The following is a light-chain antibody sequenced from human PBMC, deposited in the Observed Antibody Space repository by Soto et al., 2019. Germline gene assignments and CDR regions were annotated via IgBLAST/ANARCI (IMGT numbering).Light chain of an antibody. CDR1: QSVSSSY. Sequence: ELVLTQSPGTLPLSPGEGSTLSSRASQSVSSSYLAWYQHKPGQAPRLLFCASSNRATGIVDRFGGSASRTDITLTINRLEPEDFAVYYCQLYGISPHFGQGTRLEI. V-gene: IGKV3-20*01. CDR2: ASS. CDR3: QLYGISPH. J-gene: IGKJ5*01.